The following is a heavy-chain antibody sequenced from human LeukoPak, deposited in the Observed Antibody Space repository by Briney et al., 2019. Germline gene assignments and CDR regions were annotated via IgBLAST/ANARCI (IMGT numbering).Heavy chain of an antibody. CDR2: IYHSGST. V-gene: IGHV4-4*02. D-gene: IGHD3-3*01. CDR1: GGSISSSNW. CDR3: ARDPSNYDFWSGYYT. Sequence: PSETLSLTCAVSGGSISSSNWWSWVRQPPGKGLEWIGEIYHSGSTNYNPSLKSRVTISVDKSKNQFSLKLSSVTAADTAVYYCARDPSNYDFWSGYYTWGQGTLVTVSS. J-gene: IGHJ5*02.